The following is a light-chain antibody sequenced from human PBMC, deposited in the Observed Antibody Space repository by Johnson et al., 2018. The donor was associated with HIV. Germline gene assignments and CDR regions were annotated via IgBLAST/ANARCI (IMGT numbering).Light chain of an antibody. V-gene: IGLV1-51*02. Sequence: QSVLTQPPSVSAAPGQKVTVSCSGSSSNIGTNDVSWYQQFPGAAPKLLIYEKNKRPSGIPDRFSASKSGTSATLAITGLQTGDEADYYCGTWDSSLSAHYGLGTGTKVTVL. J-gene: IGLJ1*01. CDR1: SSNIGTND. CDR2: EKN. CDR3: GTWDSSLSAHYG.